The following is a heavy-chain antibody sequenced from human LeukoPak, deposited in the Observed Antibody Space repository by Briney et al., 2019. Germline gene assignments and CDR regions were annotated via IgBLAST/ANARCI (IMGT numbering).Heavy chain of an antibody. D-gene: IGHD1-26*01. V-gene: IGHV3-23*01. Sequence: GGSLRLSCSAPGFSFNNYAMHWVRQAPGKGLNWLSTITGGAENTYYADSVKGRFTISRDNSKNTVYLQMDSLRVEDTAVYYCAKVLSGSQDYWGQGTLVTVFS. CDR1: GFSFNNYA. CDR2: ITGGAENT. J-gene: IGHJ4*02. CDR3: AKVLSGSQDY.